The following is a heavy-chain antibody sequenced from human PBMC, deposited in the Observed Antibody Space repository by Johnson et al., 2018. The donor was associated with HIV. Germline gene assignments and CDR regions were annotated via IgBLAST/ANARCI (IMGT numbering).Heavy chain of an antibody. J-gene: IGHJ3*01. CDR1: GFAFSNFG. Sequence: QVQLVESGGGVVQPGRSLRLSCAASGFAFSNFGMHWVRQAPGKGREWVSVTSYDGSNKYNADSVKGRFTISRDISKNTLYLQMNSLRAEDTAVYYCAKIAAAGTYDAFAAWGQGTLV. CDR3: AKIAAAGTYDAFAA. CDR2: TSYDGSNK. D-gene: IGHD6-13*01. V-gene: IGHV3-30*18.